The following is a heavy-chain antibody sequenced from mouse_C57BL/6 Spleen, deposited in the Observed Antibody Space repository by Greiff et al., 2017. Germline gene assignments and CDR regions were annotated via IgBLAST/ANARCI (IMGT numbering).Heavy chain of an antibody. D-gene: IGHD1-1*02. CDR3: TRYYGGFLDY. V-gene: IGHV1-15*01. J-gene: IGHJ2*01. CDR1: GYTFTDYE. CDR2: IDPETGGT. Sequence: VKLMESGAELVRPGASVTLSCKASGYTFTDYEMHWVKQTPVHGLEWIGAIDPETGGTAYNQKFKGKAILTADKSSSTAYMELRSLTSEDSAVYYCTRYYGGFLDYWGQGTTLTVSS.